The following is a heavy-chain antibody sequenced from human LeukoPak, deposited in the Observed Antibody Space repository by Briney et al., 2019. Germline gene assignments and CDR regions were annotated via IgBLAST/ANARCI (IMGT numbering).Heavy chain of an antibody. Sequence: GGSLRLSCTVSGFTLSSNSMSWVRQAPGKCLEWVSFIYSGGNTHYSDSVKGRFTISRDNSKNTLYLQMNSLRDEDTAVYYCARRAGEYSHPYDYWGEGTLVTVS. V-gene: IGHV3-53*01. CDR3: ARRAGEYSHPYDY. CDR1: GFTLSSNS. CDR2: IYSGGNT. J-gene: IGHJ4*02. D-gene: IGHD4-17*01.